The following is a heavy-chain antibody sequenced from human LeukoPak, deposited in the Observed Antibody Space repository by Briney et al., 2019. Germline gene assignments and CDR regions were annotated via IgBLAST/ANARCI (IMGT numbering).Heavy chain of an antibody. D-gene: IGHD5-18*01. J-gene: IGHJ4*02. V-gene: IGHV3-66*04. CDR3: ARRGHGYGSPFDY. CDR1: GFTVSSNY. CDR2: IYPNGNT. Sequence: GGSLRLSCAASGFTVSSNYMNWVRQAPGKGLEWVSMIYPNGNTFYTDSVKGRFTISRDNSKNTLDLQMSSLRAEDTAVYYCARRGHGYGSPFDYWGQGTLVTVSS.